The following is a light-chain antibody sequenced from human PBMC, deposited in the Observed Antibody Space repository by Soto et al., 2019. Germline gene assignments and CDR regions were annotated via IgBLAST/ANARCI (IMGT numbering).Light chain of an antibody. CDR3: QESFFTLGT. V-gene: IGKV1-39*01. CDR1: QYIGDF. CDR2: GAS. Sequence: DIQMTQSPSSLSASVGDRVTITCRASQYIGDFLNWYQQTPEKAPKLLIFGASNLHIGVPSRFSGSGSGTEFTLTINNLQREDFATYYCQESFFTLGTFGRGTKVEI. J-gene: IGKJ1*01.